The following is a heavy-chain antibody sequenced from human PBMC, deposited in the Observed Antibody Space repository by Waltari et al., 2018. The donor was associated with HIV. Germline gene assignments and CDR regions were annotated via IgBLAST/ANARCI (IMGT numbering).Heavy chain of an antibody. CDR2: MGASGGTT. Sequence: EVQLVESGGGLVQPGGSLRLSCTASGFTFNNFAMSWVRQDPGKGLEWVSVMGASGGTTYYAESVKGRFTVSRDNFKNTVYLQMNSLRAGDTAIYYCAKAVMETAVSSPVDCWGQGALVTVSS. V-gene: IGHV3-23*04. J-gene: IGHJ4*02. D-gene: IGHD5-18*01. CDR3: AKAVMETAVSSPVDC. CDR1: GFTFNNFA.